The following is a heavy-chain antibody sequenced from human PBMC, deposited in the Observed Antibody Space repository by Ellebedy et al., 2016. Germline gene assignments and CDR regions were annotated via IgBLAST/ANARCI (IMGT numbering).Heavy chain of an antibody. V-gene: IGHV3-9*01. D-gene: IGHD3-3*01. J-gene: IGHJ6*03. CDR3: AKDGGGRFLEWSSHMDV. CDR1: GFTFDDCA. Sequence: GGSLRLXXAASGFTFDDCAMHWVRQPPGKGLEWVSGISWNGGTIDYADSVKGRFIISRDNAKNFLYLQMNSLRADDTALYYCAKDGGGRFLEWSSHMDVWGKGTTVTVSS. CDR2: ISWNGGTI.